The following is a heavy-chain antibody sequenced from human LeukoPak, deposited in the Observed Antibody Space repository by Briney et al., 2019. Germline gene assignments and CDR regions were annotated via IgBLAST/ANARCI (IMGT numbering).Heavy chain of an antibody. D-gene: IGHD1-26*01. V-gene: IGHV1-69*13. Sequence: ASVKVSCKASGGTFSSYAISWVRQAPGQGLEWMGGIIPIFGTANYAQKFQGRVTITADESTSTAYMELRSLRSDDTAVYYCARDSGSYYVHDAFDIWGQGTMVTVSS. CDR3: ARDSGSYYVHDAFDI. CDR2: IIPIFGTA. J-gene: IGHJ3*02. CDR1: GGTFSSYA.